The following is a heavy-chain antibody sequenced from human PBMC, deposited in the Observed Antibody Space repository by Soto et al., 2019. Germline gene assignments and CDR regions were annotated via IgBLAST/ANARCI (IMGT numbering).Heavy chain of an antibody. CDR2: ISGSGGST. CDR3: ANRPRRKGYSYGPYNTTWQGMDV. J-gene: IGHJ6*02. Sequence: PGGSLRLSCAASGFTFSSYAMSWVRQAPGKGLEWVSAISGSGGSTYYADSVKGRFTISRDNSKNTLYLQMNSLRAEDTAVYYCANRPRRKGYSYGPYNTTWQGMDVWGQGTTVTVSS. D-gene: IGHD5-18*01. V-gene: IGHV3-23*01. CDR1: GFTFSSYA.